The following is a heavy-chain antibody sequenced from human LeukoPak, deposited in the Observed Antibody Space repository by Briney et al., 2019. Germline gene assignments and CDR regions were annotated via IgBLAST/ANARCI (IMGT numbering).Heavy chain of an antibody. CDR2: IYSGGST. CDR3: ARTGSSSSWYVGDY. J-gene: IGHJ4*02. CDR1: GFSVSSNY. V-gene: IGHV3-66*01. Sequence: GGSLRLSCAASGFSVSSNYMSWVRQAPGKGLEWVSVIYSGGSTYYAGSVKGRFTISRDNSKNALYLQMNSLRVEDTAVYYCARTGSSSSWYVGDYWGQGTLVTVSS. D-gene: IGHD6-13*01.